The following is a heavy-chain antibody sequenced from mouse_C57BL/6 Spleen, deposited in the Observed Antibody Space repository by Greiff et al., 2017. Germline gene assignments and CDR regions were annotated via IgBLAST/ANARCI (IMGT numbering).Heavy chain of an antibody. V-gene: IGHV3-6*01. CDR2: ISYDGSN. D-gene: IGHD2-5*01. CDR3: ASHTAYYSNSWFAY. CDR1: GYSITSGYY. J-gene: IGHJ3*01. Sequence: DVHLVESGPGLVKPSQSLSLTCSVTGYSITSGYYWNWIRQFPGNKLEWMGYISYDGSNNYNPSLKNRISITRDTSKNQFFLKLNSVTTEDTATYYCASHTAYYSNSWFAYWGQGTLVTVSA.